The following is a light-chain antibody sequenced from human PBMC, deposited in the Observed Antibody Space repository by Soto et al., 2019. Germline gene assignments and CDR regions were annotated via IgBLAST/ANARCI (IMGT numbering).Light chain of an antibody. Sequence: TVLTQSPGTLSLSPGETATLSCRASQSVSSSSFGTSLARYQQKPGQAPRLLIFGASSRATAIPDRFSGSGSGTDFTLTISRLEPEDSAVYFCHQYIHSPFTFGPGTKVEIK. CDR2: GAS. J-gene: IGKJ3*01. V-gene: IGKV3-20*01. CDR3: HQYIHSPFT. CDR1: QSVSSSSFGTS.